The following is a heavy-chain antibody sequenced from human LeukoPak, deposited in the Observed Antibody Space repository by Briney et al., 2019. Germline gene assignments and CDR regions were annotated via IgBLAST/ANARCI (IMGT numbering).Heavy chain of an antibody. V-gene: IGHV4-30-2*02. CDR3: ARLKGFGELDGGWFDP. D-gene: IGHD3-10*01. Sequence: SQTLSLTCAVSGGSISSGGYSWSWIRQPPGKGLEWIGYIYHSGSTYYNPSLKSRVTISVDTSKNQFSLKLSSVTAADTAVYYCARLKGFGELDGGWFDPWGQGTLVTVSS. J-gene: IGHJ5*02. CDR2: IYHSGST. CDR1: GGSISSGGYS.